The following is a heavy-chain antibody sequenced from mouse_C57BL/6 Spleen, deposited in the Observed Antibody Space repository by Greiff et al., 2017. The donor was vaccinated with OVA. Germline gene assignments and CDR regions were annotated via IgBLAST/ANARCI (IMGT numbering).Heavy chain of an antibody. CDR2: INPNNGGT. D-gene: IGHD1-1*01. CDR1: GYTFTDYN. CDR3: ARRLITTVVAPRAMDY. V-gene: IGHV1-18*01. J-gene: IGHJ4*01. Sequence: EVQLQQSGPELVKPGASVKIPCKASGYTFTDYNMDWVKQSHGKSLEWIGDINPNNGGTIYNQKFKGKATLTVDKSSSTAYMELRSLTSEDTAVYYCARRLITTVVAPRAMDYWGQGTSVTVSS.